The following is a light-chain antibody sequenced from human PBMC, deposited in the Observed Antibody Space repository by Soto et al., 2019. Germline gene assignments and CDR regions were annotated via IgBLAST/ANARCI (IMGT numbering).Light chain of an antibody. V-gene: IGKV3-11*01. CDR2: DAS. Sequence: EIVLTQSPAPLSLSPGERATLSCRASPSVSSYLAWYQQKPGQAPRLLIYDASNRATGIPARFSGSGSGTDFTLTISSLEPEDFAVYYCQHRSNWTYTFGQGTKLEIK. CDR1: PSVSSY. J-gene: IGKJ2*01. CDR3: QHRSNWTYT.